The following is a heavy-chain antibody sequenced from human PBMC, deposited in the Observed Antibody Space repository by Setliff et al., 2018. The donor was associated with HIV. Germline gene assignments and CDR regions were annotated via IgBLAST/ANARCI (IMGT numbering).Heavy chain of an antibody. V-gene: IGHV3-49*03. Sequence: GGSLRLSCTTSGFNFDFHAMSWFRQAPGKGLEWVGFIRGTHNGATTDYAASVKGRFTVSRDDSKNTLYLQMNSLKPEDTAVYYCTTDPMFWNYYYYYMDVWGKGTTVTVSS. J-gene: IGHJ6*03. D-gene: IGHD3-9*01. CDR2: IRGTHNGATT. CDR1: GFNFDFHA. CDR3: TTDPMFWNYYYYYMDV.